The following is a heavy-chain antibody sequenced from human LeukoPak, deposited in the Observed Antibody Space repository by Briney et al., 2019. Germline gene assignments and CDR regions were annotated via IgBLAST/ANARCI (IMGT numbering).Heavy chain of an antibody. CDR1: GESFRHYF. Sequence: SETLSLTCVVSGESFRHYFWSWLRQTPGKGLEWIGEINHRGTTNYNRSLKSRVAISIDTSRNQFSLQVTSVTAADTAVFYCARGAFHSSSVWFDPWGQGTLVTVSS. J-gene: IGHJ5*02. V-gene: IGHV4-34*01. CDR3: ARGAFHSSSVWFDP. D-gene: IGHD2-2*01. CDR2: INHRGTT.